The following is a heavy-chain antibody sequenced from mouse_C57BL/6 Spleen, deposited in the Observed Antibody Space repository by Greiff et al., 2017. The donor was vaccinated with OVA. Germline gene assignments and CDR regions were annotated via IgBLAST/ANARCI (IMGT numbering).Heavy chain of an antibody. CDR1: GFSLTSYG. CDR2: IWRGGST. J-gene: IGHJ4*01. D-gene: IGHD1-1*01. V-gene: IGHV2-5*01. Sequence: QVQLQQSGPGLVQPSQSLSITCTVSGFSLTSYGVHWVRQSPGKGLEWLGVIWRGGSTDYNAAFMSRLSITKDNSKSQVFFKMNSLQADDTAIYYSAKTNYYGSSDYAMDYWGQGTSVTVSS. CDR3: AKTNYYGSSDYAMDY.